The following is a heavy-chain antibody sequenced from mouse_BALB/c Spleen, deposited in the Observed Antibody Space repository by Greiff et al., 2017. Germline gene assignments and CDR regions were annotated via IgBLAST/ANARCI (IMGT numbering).Heavy chain of an antibody. CDR1: GYSFTSYW. J-gene: IGHJ4*01. Sequence: VQLQESGPQLVRPGASVKISCKASGYSFTSYWMHWVKQRPGQGLEWIGMIDPSDSETRLNQKFKDKATLTVDKSSSTAYVQLSSPTSEDSAVEYYARNWDVGNYAMDYWGQGTSVTVSS. CDR3: ARNWDVGNYAMDY. CDR2: IDPSDSET. D-gene: IGHD4-1*01. V-gene: IGHV1S126*01.